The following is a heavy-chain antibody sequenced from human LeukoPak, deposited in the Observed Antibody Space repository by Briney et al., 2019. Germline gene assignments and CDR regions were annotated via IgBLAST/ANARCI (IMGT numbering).Heavy chain of an antibody. CDR3: ARRYDFWSGYPPPLDY. V-gene: IGHV4-34*01. Sequence: SETLSLTCAVFGGSFSGYYWNWIRQPPGKGLEWIGQINPSRNTNYNPSLKSRVTISVDTSKKQFSLKLSSATAADTAVYYCARRYDFWSGYPPPLDYWGQGTLVTVSS. J-gene: IGHJ4*02. CDR1: GGSFSGYY. CDR2: INPSRNT. D-gene: IGHD3-3*01.